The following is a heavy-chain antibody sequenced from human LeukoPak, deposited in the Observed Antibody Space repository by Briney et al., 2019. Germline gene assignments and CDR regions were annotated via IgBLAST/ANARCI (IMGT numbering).Heavy chain of an antibody. V-gene: IGHV4-34*01. Sequence: KPSETLSLTCAVYGGSFSGYYWSWIRQPPGKGLEWIGEINHSGSTNYNPSLKSRVTISVDTSKNQFSLKLSSVTAADTAVYYCARGLINFGGLGYWGQGTLVTVSS. CDR1: GGSFSGYY. CDR2: INHSGST. D-gene: IGHD2-21*01. CDR3: ARGLINFGGLGY. J-gene: IGHJ4*02.